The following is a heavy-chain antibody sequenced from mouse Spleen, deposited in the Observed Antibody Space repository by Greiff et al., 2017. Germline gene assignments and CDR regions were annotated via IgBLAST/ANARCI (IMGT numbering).Heavy chain of an antibody. J-gene: IGHJ2*01. Sequence: EVKLMESGGGLVQPGGSLKLSCAASGFTFSSYGMSWVRQTPDKRLELVATINSNGGSTYYPDSVKGRFTISRDNAKNTLYLQMSSLKSEDTAMYYCARGGSFDYWGQGTTLTVSS. CDR3: ARGGSFDY. CDR2: INSNGGST. V-gene: IGHV5-6-3*01. CDR1: GFTFSSYG.